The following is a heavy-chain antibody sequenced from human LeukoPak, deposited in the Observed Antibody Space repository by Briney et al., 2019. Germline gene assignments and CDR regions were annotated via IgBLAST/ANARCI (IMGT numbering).Heavy chain of an antibody. V-gene: IGHV3-7*01. D-gene: IGHD4-17*01. J-gene: IGHJ4*02. CDR1: GFTFSSYW. CDR3: ARALVGYGDYLERYYFDY. CDR2: IKQDGSEK. Sequence: AGGSLRLSCAASGFTFSSYWMSWVRQAPGKGLEWVANIKQDGSEKYYVDSVKGRFTISRDNAKNSLYLQMNSLRAEDTAVYYCARALVGYGDYLERYYFDYWGQGTLVTVSS.